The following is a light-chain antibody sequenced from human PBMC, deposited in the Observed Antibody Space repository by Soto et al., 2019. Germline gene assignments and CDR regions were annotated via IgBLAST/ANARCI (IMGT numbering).Light chain of an antibody. CDR3: QPDETYSGT. Sequence: DIQMTQSPSTLSASVGDRVTITCRASQIINTWLAWYQQKPGKAPKLMIYRASNLVSWVPSRFSGSGSGIEFTHTISSLQPDDVSIYYCQPDETYSGTFGPGTKVDL. CDR2: RAS. V-gene: IGKV1-5*03. CDR1: QIINTW. J-gene: IGKJ3*01.